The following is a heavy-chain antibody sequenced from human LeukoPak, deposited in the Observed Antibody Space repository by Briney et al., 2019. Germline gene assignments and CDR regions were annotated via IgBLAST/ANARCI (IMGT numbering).Heavy chain of an antibody. CDR3: ARGVTMVAYYMDV. D-gene: IGHD3-10*01. CDR2: IYYSGST. Sequence: PSETLSLTCTVSGGSISSSSYYWGWIRQPPGKGLEWIGSIYYSGSTYYNPSLKSRVTISVDTSKNQFSLKLSSVTAADTAVYYCARGVTMVAYYMDVWGKGTTVTVSS. J-gene: IGHJ6*03. CDR1: GGSISSSSYY. V-gene: IGHV4-39*07.